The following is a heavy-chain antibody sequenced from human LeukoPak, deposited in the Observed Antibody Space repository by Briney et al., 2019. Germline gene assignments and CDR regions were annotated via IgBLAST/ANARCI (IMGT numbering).Heavy chain of an antibody. Sequence: SETLSLTCTVSGGSISSGCYYWSWIRQPPGKGLEWIGYIYHSGSTYYNPSLKSRVSISVDRSKNQFSLKLSSVTAADTAVYYCASYCRSTSCYPRDDYWGQGTLVTVSS. CDR2: IYHSGST. V-gene: IGHV4-30-2*01. CDR3: ASYCRSTSCYPRDDY. CDR1: GGSISSGCYY. D-gene: IGHD2-2*01. J-gene: IGHJ4*02.